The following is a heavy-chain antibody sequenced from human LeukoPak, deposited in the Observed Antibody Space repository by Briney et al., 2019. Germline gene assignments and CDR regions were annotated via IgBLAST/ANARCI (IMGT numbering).Heavy chain of an antibody. CDR3: ARGPSLGY. Sequence: SETLPLTCTVSGGSVSSGSYYWTWIRQPPGKGLEWIGEINHSGSTNYNPSLKSRVTISVDTSKNQFSLKLSSVTAADTAVYYCARGPSLGYWGQGTLVTVSS. CDR1: GGSVSSGSYY. CDR2: INHSGST. V-gene: IGHV4-61*01. J-gene: IGHJ4*02.